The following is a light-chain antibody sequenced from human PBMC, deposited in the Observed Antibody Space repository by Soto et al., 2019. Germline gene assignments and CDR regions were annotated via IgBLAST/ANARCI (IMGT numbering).Light chain of an antibody. J-gene: IGLJ7*01. CDR1: ALPKQY. CDR3: QSADSSGTRAV. V-gene: IGLV3-25*03. CDR2: KDS. Sequence: SYELTQPPPVSVSPGQTARITCSGDALPKQYAYWYQQKPGQGPVLVIYKDSERPSGIPERFSGSSSGTTVTLTISGVQAEDEADYYCQSADSSGTRAVFGGGTQLTVL.